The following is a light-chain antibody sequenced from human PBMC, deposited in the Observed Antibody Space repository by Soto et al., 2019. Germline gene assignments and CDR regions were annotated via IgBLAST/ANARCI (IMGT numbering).Light chain of an antibody. CDR1: QSVNSN. CDR2: DAS. CDR3: QQYNFWPPLT. J-gene: IGKJ4*01. V-gene: IGKV3-15*01. Sequence: EIVMTQSPATLSVSPGERATLSCRASQSVNSNLAWYRQKPGQAPMLLISDASTRATGVPARISGSGSGTEFTLTISSLQSEDSGIYYCQQYNFWPPLTFGGGTKVEIK.